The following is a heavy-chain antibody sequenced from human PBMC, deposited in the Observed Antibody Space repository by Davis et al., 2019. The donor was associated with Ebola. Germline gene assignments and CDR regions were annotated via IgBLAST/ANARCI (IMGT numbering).Heavy chain of an antibody. Sequence: PSETLSLTCTVSGGSISSYYWSWIRQPPGKGLEWIGYIYYSGSTNYNPSLKSRVTISVDTSKNQFSLKLSSVTAADTAVYYCASIMITFGGVIERIDYWGQGTLVTVSS. J-gene: IGHJ4*02. CDR1: GGSISSYY. D-gene: IGHD3-16*02. CDR2: IYYSGST. CDR3: ASIMITFGGVIERIDY. V-gene: IGHV4-59*08.